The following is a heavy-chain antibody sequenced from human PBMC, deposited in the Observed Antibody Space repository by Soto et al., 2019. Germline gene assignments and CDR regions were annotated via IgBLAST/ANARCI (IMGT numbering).Heavy chain of an antibody. CDR1: GGSFSGYY. V-gene: IGHV4-34*01. CDR2: INHSGST. D-gene: IGHD2-2*01. Sequence: QVQLQQWGAGLLKPSETLSLTCAVYGGSFSGYYWSWIRQPPGKGLEWIGEINHSGSTNYNPSLKSRGTISVDPSKTQFSLKLSSVTAADTAVYYCARGRIVVVPAAMVFVYWGQGTLVTVSS. J-gene: IGHJ4*02. CDR3: ARGRIVVVPAAMVFVY.